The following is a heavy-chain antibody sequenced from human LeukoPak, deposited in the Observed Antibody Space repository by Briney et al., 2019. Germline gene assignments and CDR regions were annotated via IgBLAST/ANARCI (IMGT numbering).Heavy chain of an antibody. CDR1: GYTFTGYY. J-gene: IGHJ4*02. CDR2: INPNSGGT. Sequence: ASVKVSCKASGYTFTGYYMHWVRQAPGQGLEWMGWINPNSGGTNYAQKFQGRVTMTRDTSISTAYMELSRLRSHDTAVHYCARDARRDYDFWSGYLDYWGQGTLVTVSS. D-gene: IGHD3-3*01. V-gene: IGHV1-2*02. CDR3: ARDARRDYDFWSGYLDY.